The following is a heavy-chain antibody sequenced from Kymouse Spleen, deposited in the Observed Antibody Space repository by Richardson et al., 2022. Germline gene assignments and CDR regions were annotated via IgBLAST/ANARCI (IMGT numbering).Heavy chain of an antibody. V-gene: IGHV3-33*01. D-gene: IGHD6-19*01. CDR3: ARIAVAGTKDY. J-gene: IGHJ4*02. Sequence: QVQLVESGGGVVQPGRSLRLSCAASGFTFSSYGMHWVRQAPGKGLEWVAVIWYDGSNKYYADSVKGRFTISRDNSKNTLYLQMNSLRAEDTAVYYCARIAVAGTKDYWGQGTLVTVSS. CDR1: GFTFSSYG. CDR2: IWYDGSNK.